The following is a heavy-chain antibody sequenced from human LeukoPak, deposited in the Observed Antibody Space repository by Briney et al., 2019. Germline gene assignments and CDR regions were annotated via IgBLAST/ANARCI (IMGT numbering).Heavy chain of an antibody. D-gene: IGHD3-10*01. Sequence: ASVKVSCKASGYTFTGYYMHWVRQAPGQGLEWMGWINPNSGGTNYAQKFQGRVTMTGDTSISTAYMELSRLRSDDTAVYYCARTLEGHYYGSGSYYPLGYWGQGTLVTVSS. CDR1: GYTFTGYY. V-gene: IGHV1-2*02. CDR3: ARTLEGHYYGSGSYYPLGY. CDR2: INPNSGGT. J-gene: IGHJ4*02.